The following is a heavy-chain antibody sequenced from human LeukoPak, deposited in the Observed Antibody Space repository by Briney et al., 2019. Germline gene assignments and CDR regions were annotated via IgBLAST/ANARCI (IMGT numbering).Heavy chain of an antibody. Sequence: DSVKVSCKASGYTFTSYGISWVRQAPGQGLEWMGWISTYNGSTNYAQKLQGRVTMTTDTSTSTAYVELRSLRSDDTAVYYCASWYYYDSSGYYFSTPPESFQHWGQGTLVTVSS. CDR3: ASWYYYDSSGYYFSTPPESFQH. D-gene: IGHD3-22*01. J-gene: IGHJ1*01. CDR2: ISTYNGST. CDR1: GYTFTSYG. V-gene: IGHV1-18*01.